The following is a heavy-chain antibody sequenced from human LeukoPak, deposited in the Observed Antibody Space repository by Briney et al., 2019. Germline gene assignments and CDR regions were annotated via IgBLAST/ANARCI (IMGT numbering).Heavy chain of an antibody. J-gene: IGHJ4*02. Sequence: SGGSLRLSCAASGFTFDDYAMHWVRQAPGKGLEWVSGISWNSGSIGYADSVKGRFTISRDNSRNTLYLQMNSLRAEDTAVYYCAGAYDFWSGYYPYWGQGTLVTVSS. V-gene: IGHV3-9*01. CDR3: AGAYDFWSGYYPY. D-gene: IGHD3-3*01. CDR1: GFTFDDYA. CDR2: ISWNSGSI.